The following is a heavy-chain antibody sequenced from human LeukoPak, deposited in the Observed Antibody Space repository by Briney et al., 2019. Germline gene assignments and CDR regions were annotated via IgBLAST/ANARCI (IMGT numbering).Heavy chain of an antibody. D-gene: IGHD1-20*01. CDR3: ARDVTGTTNAFDI. CDR2: IDTGGIT. CDR1: GGSVSSYY. Sequence: PSETLSLTCTVSGGSVSSYYWSWIRQPAGKGLEWIGRIDTGGITSYNPSLKNRVTMSRDTSRSQVSLKLSSVTAADTAIYYCARDVTGTTNAFDIWGQGRMVTVSS. J-gene: IGHJ3*02. V-gene: IGHV4-4*07.